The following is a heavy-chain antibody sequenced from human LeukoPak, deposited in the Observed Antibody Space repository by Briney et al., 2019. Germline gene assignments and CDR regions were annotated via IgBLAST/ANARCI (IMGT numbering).Heavy chain of an antibody. D-gene: IGHD3-9*01. V-gene: IGHV3-43*02. CDR1: GFTFDEYA. Sequence: GGSLRLSCAASGFTFDEYAMHWVRQAPGKGLEWVSLISGDGGSTYYADSVKGRFTISRDNSKNSLYLQMNSLRTEDTALYYCAKDITKAGLDWLLSYWGQGTLVTVSS. J-gene: IGHJ4*02. CDR2: ISGDGGST. CDR3: AKDITKAGLDWLLSY.